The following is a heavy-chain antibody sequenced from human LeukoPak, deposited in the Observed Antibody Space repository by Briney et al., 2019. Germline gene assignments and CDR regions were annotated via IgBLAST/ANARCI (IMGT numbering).Heavy chain of an antibody. CDR3: AASTTVVTPYGY. J-gene: IGHJ4*02. V-gene: IGHV3-23*01. Sequence: GGSLRLSCAASGFTFSSYAISWVRQAPGKGLEWVSAISGSGGSTYYADSVKGRFTISRDNSKNTLYLQMNSLRAEDTAVYYCAASTTVVTPYGYWGQGTLVTVSS. CDR2: ISGSGGST. D-gene: IGHD4-23*01. CDR1: GFTFSSYA.